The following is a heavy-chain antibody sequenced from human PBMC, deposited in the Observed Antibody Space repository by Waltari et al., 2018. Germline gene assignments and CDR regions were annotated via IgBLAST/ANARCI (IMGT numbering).Heavy chain of an antibody. CDR2: STNNRRTM. Sequence: EVQLVESGGGLVQPGGSLRLSCTASGFSLSSYSMSWVRQAPGKGLEWISYSTNNRRTMYYADSVQGRFTLSRDNAKNSVYLQMNSLRSEDTAVYYCARGKIAVAGTELDYWGQGTLVTVSS. V-gene: IGHV3-48*01. CDR1: GFSLSSYS. J-gene: IGHJ4*02. D-gene: IGHD6-19*01. CDR3: ARGKIAVAGTELDY.